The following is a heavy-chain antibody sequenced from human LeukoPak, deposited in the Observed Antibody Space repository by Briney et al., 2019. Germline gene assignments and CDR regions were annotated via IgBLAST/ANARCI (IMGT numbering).Heavy chain of an antibody. V-gene: IGHV6-1*01. CDR1: GDSVSSNSAA. D-gene: IGHD6-13*01. J-gene: IGHJ3*02. Sequence: SQTLSLTCAISGDSVSSNSAAWNWIRQSPSRGLEWLGRTYYRSKWYNDYAVSVKSRITINPDTSKNQFSLQLNSVTPKDTAVYYCARDRVIAAAGIGDAFDIWGQGTMVTVSS. CDR2: TYYRSKWYN. CDR3: ARDRVIAAAGIGDAFDI.